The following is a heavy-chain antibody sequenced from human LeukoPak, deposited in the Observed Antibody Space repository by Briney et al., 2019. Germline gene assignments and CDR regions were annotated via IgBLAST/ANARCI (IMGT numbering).Heavy chain of an antibody. CDR2: IYYSGST. V-gene: IGHV4-31*03. Sequence: SETLSLTCTVSGGSISSGGDYWSWIRQHPGKGLEWIGYIYYSGSTYYNPSLKSRVTISVDTSKNQFSLKLSSVTAADTAVYYCARPRSGSSGLDFDYWGQGTLVTVSS. D-gene: IGHD3-10*01. J-gene: IGHJ4*02. CDR3: ARPRSGSSGLDFDY. CDR1: GGSISSGGDY.